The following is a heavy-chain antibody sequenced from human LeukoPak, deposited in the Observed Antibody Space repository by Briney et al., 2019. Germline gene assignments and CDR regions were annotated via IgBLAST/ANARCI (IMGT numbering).Heavy chain of an antibody. CDR2: TSQNGGSS. V-gene: IGHV3-20*04. CDR3: VRSITIFGV. D-gene: IGHD3-3*01. CDR1: GFTFDDYG. Sequence: PGGSLRLSCAASGFTFDDYGMTWVRQAPGKGLEWVSGTSQNGGSSGYADSVKGRFTITRDNAKNSLYLQMKNLRAEDTALYYCVRSITIFGVWGQGTLVTVSS. J-gene: IGHJ4*02.